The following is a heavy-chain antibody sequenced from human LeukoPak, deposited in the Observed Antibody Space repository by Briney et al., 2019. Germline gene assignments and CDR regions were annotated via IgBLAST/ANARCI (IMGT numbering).Heavy chain of an antibody. CDR2: INHSGST. V-gene: IGHV4-34*01. J-gene: IGHJ4*02. Sequence: SETLSLTCAVSGNSLSSGYYWGWIRQPPGKGLEWIGEINHSGSTNYNPSLKSRVTISVDTSKNQFSLKLSSVTAADTAVYYCASPPHHSSSSPFDYWGQGTLVTVSS. CDR1: GNSLSSGYY. D-gene: IGHD6-6*01. CDR3: ASPPHHSSSSPFDY.